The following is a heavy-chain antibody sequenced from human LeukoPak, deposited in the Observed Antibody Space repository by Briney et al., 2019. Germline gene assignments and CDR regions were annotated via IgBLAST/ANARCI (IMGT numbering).Heavy chain of an antibody. Sequence: PSETLSLTCTVSGGSISSYYWSWIRQPPGKGLEWIGYIYYSGSTNYNPSLKSRVTISVDTSKNQFSLKLSSVTAADTAVYYCARDPGPLTYYYGSGSYYNYYGMDVWGQGTTVTVSS. D-gene: IGHD3-10*01. CDR3: ARDPGPLTYYYGSGSYYNYYGMDV. J-gene: IGHJ6*02. V-gene: IGHV4-59*01. CDR1: GGSISSYY. CDR2: IYYSGST.